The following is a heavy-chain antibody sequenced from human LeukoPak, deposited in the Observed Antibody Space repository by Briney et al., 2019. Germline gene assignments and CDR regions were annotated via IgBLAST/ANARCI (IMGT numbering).Heavy chain of an antibody. Sequence: ASVKVSYKASGYTFTSYAMHWVRQAPGQRLEWMGWINAGNGNTKYSQKFQGRVTITRDTSASTAYMELSNLRSEDTAVYYCARVRGYYDSSGYYHTYFDYWGQGTLVTVSS. J-gene: IGHJ4*02. CDR2: INAGNGNT. D-gene: IGHD3-22*01. V-gene: IGHV1-3*01. CDR3: ARVRGYYDSSGYYHTYFDY. CDR1: GYTFTSYA.